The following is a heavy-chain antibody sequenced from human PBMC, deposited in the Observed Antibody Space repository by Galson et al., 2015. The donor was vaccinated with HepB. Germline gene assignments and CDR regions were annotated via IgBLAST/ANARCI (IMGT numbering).Heavy chain of an antibody. J-gene: IGHJ5*02. CDR1: GFSFSSYW. CDR2: IKQDGGEK. D-gene: IGHD2-2*01. CDR3: ARVPYSSTSPRFDP. Sequence: SLRLSCAGSGFSFSSYWMSWVRQASEKGLEWVANIKQDGGEKYYVDSVKGRFTISRDNARNSVYLQMSSLRAEDTAIYYCARVPYSSTSPRFDPWGQGTLVTVSS. V-gene: IGHV3-7*03.